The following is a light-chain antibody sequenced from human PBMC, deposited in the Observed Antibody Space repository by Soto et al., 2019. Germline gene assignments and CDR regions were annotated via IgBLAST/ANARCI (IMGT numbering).Light chain of an antibody. Sequence: DIQMTQSPSTLSASVGDRVTITCRASQSISSWLAWYQQKPGKAPKLLINDASSLESGVPSRFSGSGSGTEFTLTISSLQPDDFATYYCQQYNSYVTFGGGTKVEIK. V-gene: IGKV1-5*01. J-gene: IGKJ4*01. CDR3: QQYNSYVT. CDR1: QSISSW. CDR2: DAS.